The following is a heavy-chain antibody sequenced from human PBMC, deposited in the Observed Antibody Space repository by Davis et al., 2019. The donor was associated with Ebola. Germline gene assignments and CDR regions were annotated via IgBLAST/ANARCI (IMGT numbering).Heavy chain of an antibody. CDR1: GYTFGSFW. CDR3: ARDAFSLSRYDTEDH. V-gene: IGHV3-48*04. J-gene: IGHJ4*02. CDR2: ITSRSTSI. Sequence: GGSLRLSCTGSGYTFGSFWMNWVRQRPGKGLECIAYITSRSTSIYYADSVKGRFTISRDNARDSLYLQMDSLRVEDTAIYYCARDAFSLSRYDTEDHWGQGTLVTVSS. D-gene: IGHD3-9*01.